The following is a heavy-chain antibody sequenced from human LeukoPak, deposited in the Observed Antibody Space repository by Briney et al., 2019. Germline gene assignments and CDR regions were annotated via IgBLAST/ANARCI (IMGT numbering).Heavy chain of an antibody. V-gene: IGHV3-33*01. CDR3: ARESESARYCSSTSCYYVY. Sequence: GGSLRLSCAASGFTFSSYGMHWVRQAPGKGLEWVAVIWYDGSNKYYADSVKGRFTISRDNSKNTLCLQMNSLRAEDTAVYYCARESESARYCSSTSCYYVYWGQGTLVTVSS. D-gene: IGHD2-2*01. CDR2: IWYDGSNK. J-gene: IGHJ4*02. CDR1: GFTFSSYG.